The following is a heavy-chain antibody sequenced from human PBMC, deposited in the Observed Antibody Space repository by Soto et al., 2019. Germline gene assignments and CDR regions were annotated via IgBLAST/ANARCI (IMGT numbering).Heavy chain of an antibody. D-gene: IGHD2-15*01. Sequence: QVQLQESGPRLVEASQTLSLTCTVSNGSITSGGYYWSWIRQPPGKRLEWIGYIYHSGSTFYSPSLQSRLTMSVDTSKNQFSLTLSSVTAADTAVYHCARMGGTYSVPDYWGQGTPVTVSS. V-gene: IGHV4-31*03. CDR3: ARMGGTYSVPDY. CDR1: NGSITSGGYY. J-gene: IGHJ4*02. CDR2: IYHSGST.